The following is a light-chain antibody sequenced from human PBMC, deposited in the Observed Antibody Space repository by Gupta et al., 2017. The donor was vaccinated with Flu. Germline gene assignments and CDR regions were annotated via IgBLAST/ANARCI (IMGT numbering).Light chain of an antibody. CDR1: QDIATY. Sequence: PSSLSASVGDRVTITCQASQDIATYLNWFQQKPGKAPKLLIYDASNLETGVPSRFSGGGSGTDFTFTISSLQPEDFATYYCQQYDNLPSTFGQGTRLDIK. CDR3: QQYDNLPST. J-gene: IGKJ5*01. V-gene: IGKV1-33*01. CDR2: DAS.